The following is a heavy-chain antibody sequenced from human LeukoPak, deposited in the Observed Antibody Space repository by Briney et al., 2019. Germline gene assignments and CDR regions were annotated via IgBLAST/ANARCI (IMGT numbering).Heavy chain of an antibody. Sequence: GGSLRLSCAASGFTFSSYGMHWVRQAPGKGLEGVAVIWYDGSNKYYADSVKGRFTISRDNSKNTLYLQMNSLRAEDTAVYYCAREYVLLWFGEIRVFDPWGQGTLVTVSS. D-gene: IGHD3-10*01. CDR1: GFTFSSYG. J-gene: IGHJ5*02. V-gene: IGHV3-33*01. CDR3: AREYVLLWFGEIRVFDP. CDR2: IWYDGSNK.